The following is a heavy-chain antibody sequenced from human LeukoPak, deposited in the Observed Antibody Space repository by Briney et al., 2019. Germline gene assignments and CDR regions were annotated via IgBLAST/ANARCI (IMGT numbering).Heavy chain of an antibody. D-gene: IGHD6-19*01. CDR2: ISSSSSYI. V-gene: IGHV3-21*01. Sequence: PGGSLRLSCAASGFTFSSYSMNWVRQAPGKGLEWVSSISSSSSYIYYADSVKGRFTISRDNAKNSLYLQMNSLRSEDTAVYYCARDTSGWYYFDYWGQGTLVTVSS. CDR1: GFTFSSYS. CDR3: ARDTSGWYYFDY. J-gene: IGHJ4*02.